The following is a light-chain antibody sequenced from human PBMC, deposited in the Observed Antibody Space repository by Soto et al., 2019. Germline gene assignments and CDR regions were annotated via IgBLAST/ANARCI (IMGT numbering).Light chain of an antibody. J-gene: IGKJ2*01. CDR1: QSVSTW. CDR3: QQYNFYPYT. Sequence: DIQMTQSPSTLSASVGDRITITCRASQSVSTWLAWYQQKPGSAPKLLIYDVYNLESGVPSRFSASGSGTEFTLTISSLQPDDFATYYCQQYNFYPYTFGQGTNLE. CDR2: DVY. V-gene: IGKV1-5*01.